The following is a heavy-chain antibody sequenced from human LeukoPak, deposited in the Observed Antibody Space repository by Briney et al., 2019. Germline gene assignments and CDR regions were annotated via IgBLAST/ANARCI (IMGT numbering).Heavy chain of an antibody. D-gene: IGHD2-15*01. CDR3: ARVGSGQNHYYYYMDV. CDR1: GFTFDDYG. CDR2: INWNGGST. J-gene: IGHJ6*03. V-gene: IGHV3-20*04. Sequence: GGSLRLSCAASGFTFDDYGMSWVRQAPGKGLEWVSGINWNGGSTGYADSVKGRFTISRDNAKNSLYLQMNSLRAEDTALYYCARVGSGQNHYYYYMDVWGKGTTVTVSS.